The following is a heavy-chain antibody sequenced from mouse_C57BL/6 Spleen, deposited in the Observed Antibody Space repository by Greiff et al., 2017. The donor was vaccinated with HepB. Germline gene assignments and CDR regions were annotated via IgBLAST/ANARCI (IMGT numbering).Heavy chain of an antibody. J-gene: IGHJ2*01. D-gene: IGHD1-1*01. CDR1: GYTFTSYW. CDR2: LDPSDSYT. V-gene: IGHV1-50*01. CDR3: ASGGVVEGVDY. Sequence: QVQLQQSGAELVKPGASVKLSCKASGYTFTSYWMQWVKQRPGQGLEWIGELDPSDSYTNYNQKFKGKATLTVDTSSSTAYMQLSSLTSEDSAVYYCASGGVVEGVDYWGQGTTLTVSS.